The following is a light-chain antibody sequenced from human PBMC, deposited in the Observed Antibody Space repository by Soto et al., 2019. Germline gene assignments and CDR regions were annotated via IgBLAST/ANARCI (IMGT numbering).Light chain of an antibody. CDR1: QTISSY. J-gene: IGKJ4*01. CDR3: QPSFSTPLT. V-gene: IGKV1-39*01. CDR2: AAS. Sequence: DIQMTQSPSSLSPSVGDRVTITCRASQTISSYLNWYQQKPGKAPKLLIFAASSLQSGVPSRFSGSGSGTDFTFTIGSLPPEDFATYFCQPSFSTPLTLGGRTKVDIK.